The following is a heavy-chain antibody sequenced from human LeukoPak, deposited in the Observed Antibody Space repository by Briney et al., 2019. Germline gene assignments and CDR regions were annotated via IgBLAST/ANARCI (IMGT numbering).Heavy chain of an antibody. CDR2: IKQDGSEK. Sequence: PGGSLRLSCAASGFTFSSYWMSWVRQAPGKGLEWVANIKQDGSEKNYVDSVKGRFTISRDNAKNSLYLQMNSLRAEDTAVYYCARIIGAFGTYRYDSWGQGTLVSVSS. V-gene: IGHV3-7*01. CDR1: GFTFSSYW. D-gene: IGHD3-16*02. CDR3: ARIIGAFGTYRYDS. J-gene: IGHJ4*02.